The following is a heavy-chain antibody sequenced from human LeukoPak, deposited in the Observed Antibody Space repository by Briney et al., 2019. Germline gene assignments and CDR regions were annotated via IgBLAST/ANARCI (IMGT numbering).Heavy chain of an antibody. V-gene: IGHV4-59*01. CDR1: GGSISSYY. Sequence: SETLSLTCTVSGGSISSYYWSWIRQPPGKGLEWIGYIYYSGSTNYNPSLKSRVTISVDTSKNQFSLKLSSVTAADTAVYYCARVYYDAILTDWYFDLWGRGTLVTVSS. J-gene: IGHJ2*01. D-gene: IGHD1-26*01. CDR3: ARVYYDAILTDWYFDL. CDR2: IYYSGST.